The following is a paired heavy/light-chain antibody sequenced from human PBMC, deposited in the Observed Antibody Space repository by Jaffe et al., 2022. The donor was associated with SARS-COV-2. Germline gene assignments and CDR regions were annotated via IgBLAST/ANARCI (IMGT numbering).Light chain of an antibody. CDR2: DTS. J-gene: IGKJ1*01. CDR1: QSISNY. Sequence: EIVLTQSPATLSLSPGERATLSCRASQSISNYLAWYQQMPGQAPRLLVYDTSNRATGIPARFSGSGSGTDFTLTISSLEAEDFAVYYCQQRSAWPLTFGQGTKVEIK. V-gene: IGKV3-11*01. CDR3: QQRSAWPLT.
Heavy chain of an antibody. Sequence: QVQLVQSGAEVKKPGASVKVSCKASGYTFTSCAMHWLRQAPGQRLEWMGWINAGNGNTKYSQKFQGRVTITRDTAASTVYMELGSLTSEDTAVYYCVREVLKFGGPKNWFDPWGQGTLVTVSS. J-gene: IGHJ5*02. D-gene: IGHD3-16*01. CDR2: INAGNGNT. CDR1: GYTFTSCA. V-gene: IGHV1-3*01. CDR3: VREVLKFGGPKNWFDP.